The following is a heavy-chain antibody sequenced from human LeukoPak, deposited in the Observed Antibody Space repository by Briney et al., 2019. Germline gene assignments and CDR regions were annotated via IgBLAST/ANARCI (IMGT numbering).Heavy chain of an antibody. CDR1: GFTVSSNY. D-gene: IGHD2-15*01. CDR2: IKQDGSEK. J-gene: IGHJ4*02. Sequence: GGSLRLSCAASGFTVSSNYMSWVRQAPGKGLEWVANIKQDGSEKYYVDSVKGRFTISRDNAKNSLYLQMNSLRAEDTAVYYCARAPPTAYCSGGSCYLYYFDYWGQGTLVTVSS. CDR3: ARAPPTAYCSGGSCYLYYFDY. V-gene: IGHV3-7*01.